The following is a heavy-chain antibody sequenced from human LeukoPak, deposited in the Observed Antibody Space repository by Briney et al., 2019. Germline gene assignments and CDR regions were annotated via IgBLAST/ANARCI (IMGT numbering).Heavy chain of an antibody. J-gene: IGHJ5*02. CDR2: ISAYNGNT. D-gene: IGHD6-13*01. Sequence: ASVKVSCKASGYTFTSYGISWVRQAPGQGLEWMGWISAYNGNTNYEQKLQGRVTMTTDTSTSTAYMELRSLRSDDTAVYYCARPIVAAGSNWFDPWGQGTLVTVSS. V-gene: IGHV1-18*01. CDR1: GYTFTSYG. CDR3: ARPIVAAGSNWFDP.